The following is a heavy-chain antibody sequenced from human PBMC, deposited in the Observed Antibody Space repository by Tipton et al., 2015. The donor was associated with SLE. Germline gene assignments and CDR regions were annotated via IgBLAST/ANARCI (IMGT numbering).Heavy chain of an antibody. J-gene: IGHJ4*02. Sequence: TLSLTCSVSGGSISSSGYYWGWIRQPPGKGLEWIGTIYYSGGTSYNPSLKSRVTISVDTSKNQFSLKLTSVTAADTALYYCARGGFDWGFPYFDFWGQGVLVTVS. CDR3: ARGGFDWGFPYFDF. D-gene: IGHD3-9*01. CDR2: IYYSGGT. CDR1: GGSISSSGYY. V-gene: IGHV4-39*07.